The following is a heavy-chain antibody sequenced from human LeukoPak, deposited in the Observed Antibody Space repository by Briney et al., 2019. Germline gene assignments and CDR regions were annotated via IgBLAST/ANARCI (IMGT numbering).Heavy chain of an antibody. Sequence: SETLSLTCTVSGGSISSYYWIWIRQPPGKGLEWIGYIYYSGSSYYNSALKSRVTISADTSKNQFSLRLSSVTAADTAVYYCARIGGIALGSFDIWGQGTMVTVSS. CDR3: ARIGGIALGSFDI. CDR2: IYYSGSS. CDR1: GGSISSYY. J-gene: IGHJ3*02. D-gene: IGHD1-14*01. V-gene: IGHV4-59*01.